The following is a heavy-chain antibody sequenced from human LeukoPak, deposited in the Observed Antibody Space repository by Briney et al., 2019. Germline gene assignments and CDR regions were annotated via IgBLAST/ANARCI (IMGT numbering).Heavy chain of an antibody. CDR2: ISGSGGST. J-gene: IGHJ4*02. CDR1: GFTFSDHY. Sequence: PGGSLRLSCAASGFTFSDHYMDWIRQAPGKGLEWVSAISGSGGSTYYAGSVKGRFTISRDNSKNTLFLQMNSLRAEDTAVYYCAKGTYSSSPRDYWGQGTLVTVSS. D-gene: IGHD6-6*01. CDR3: AKGTYSSSPRDY. V-gene: IGHV3-23*01.